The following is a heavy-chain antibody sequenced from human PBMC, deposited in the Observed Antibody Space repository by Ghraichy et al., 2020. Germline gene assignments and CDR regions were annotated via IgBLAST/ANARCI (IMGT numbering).Heavy chain of an antibody. J-gene: IGHJ3*02. V-gene: IGHV3-48*02. CDR2: ISSSSNTI. CDR1: GFTFSSYS. D-gene: IGHD1-26*01. CDR3: TRDRLEEWQLLRYAFDN. Sequence: LRLSCAASGFTFSSYSMNWVRQAPGKGLEWVSYISSSSNTIYYADSVKGRFTISRDNAKNSLYLQMNSLRDEDTAVYYCTRDRLEEWQLLRYAFDNWGQGTMVTVSS.